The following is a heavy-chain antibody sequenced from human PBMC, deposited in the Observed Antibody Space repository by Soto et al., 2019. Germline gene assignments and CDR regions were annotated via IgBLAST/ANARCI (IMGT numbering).Heavy chain of an antibody. CDR3: AKDSQVDYDSSGFNAFDV. Sequence: GGSLRLSCAASGFTFSSYAMSWVRQAPGKGLEWVSAISGSGGSTYYADSVKGRFTISRDNTKNTLYLQMNSLRAEDTAVYYCAKDSQVDYDSSGFNAFDVWGRGTMVAVSS. J-gene: IGHJ3*01. CDR1: GFTFSSYA. D-gene: IGHD3-22*01. CDR2: ISGSGGST. V-gene: IGHV3-23*01.